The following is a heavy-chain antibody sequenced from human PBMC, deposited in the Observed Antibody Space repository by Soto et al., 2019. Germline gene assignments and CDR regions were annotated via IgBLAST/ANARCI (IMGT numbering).Heavy chain of an antibody. CDR3: ARDYVASGGNRAAFDI. V-gene: IGHV3-53*01. CDR2: TYTGGNA. Sequence: GGSLRLSCAASGFTVSSNYMCWVRQAPGKGLEWVSITYTGGNAYYADYVKGRFTVSRDNSKNTLYLHMNSLRAEDTAVYYCARDYVASGGNRAAFDIWGQGTMVTVSS. D-gene: IGHD2-15*01. J-gene: IGHJ3*02. CDR1: GFTVSSNY.